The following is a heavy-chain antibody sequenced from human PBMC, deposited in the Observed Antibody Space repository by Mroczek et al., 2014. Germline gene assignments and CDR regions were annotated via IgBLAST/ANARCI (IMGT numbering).Heavy chain of an antibody. CDR3: ARGHWGGSQKHSVGFDP. D-gene: IGHD2-15*01. V-gene: IGHV4-34*01. J-gene: IGHJ5*02. CDR1: GGSFSGYY. Sequence: QVQLQQWGAGLLKPSETLSLTCAVYGGSFSGYYWSWIRQPPGKGLEWIGEINHSGSTNYNPSLKSRVTISVDTSKNQFSLKLSSVTAADTAVYYCARGHWGGSQKHSVGFDPWGQGTLVTVSS. CDR2: INHSGST.